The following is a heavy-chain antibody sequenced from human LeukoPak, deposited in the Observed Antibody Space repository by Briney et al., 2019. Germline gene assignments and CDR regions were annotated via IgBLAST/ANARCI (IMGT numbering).Heavy chain of an antibody. CDR2: IYYSVST. Sequence: PSETLSLTCTVSGGSISSYYWSWIRQPPGKGLEWIGYIYYSVSTNYNPSLKSRVTISVDTSKNQFSLKLSSVTAADTAVYYCARYGSGSYSPIYYYYYMDVWGKGTTVTISS. CDR1: GGSISSYY. J-gene: IGHJ6*03. CDR3: ARYGSGSYSPIYYYYYMDV. V-gene: IGHV4-59*01. D-gene: IGHD3-10*01.